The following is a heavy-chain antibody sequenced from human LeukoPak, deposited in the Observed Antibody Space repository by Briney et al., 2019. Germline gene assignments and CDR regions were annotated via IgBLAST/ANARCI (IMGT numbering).Heavy chain of an antibody. CDR1: GFTFSDYS. CDR3: ARRSEATTAMAFDY. D-gene: IGHD5-18*01. V-gene: IGHV3-48*01. CDR2: INSDGKTT. Sequence: GGSLRLSCAASGFTFSDYSMNWVRQAPGKGLEDLSYINSDGKTTWYADSVKGRFTASRDNAKNSLYLQMNSLRVEDTAVYYCARRSEATTAMAFDYWGQGTLVTVSS. J-gene: IGHJ4*02.